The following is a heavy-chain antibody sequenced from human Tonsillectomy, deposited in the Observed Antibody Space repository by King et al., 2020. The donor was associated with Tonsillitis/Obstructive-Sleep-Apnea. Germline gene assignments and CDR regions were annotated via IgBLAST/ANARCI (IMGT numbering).Heavy chain of an antibody. D-gene: IGHD2-21*01. CDR2: IWYDGSNK. Sequence: VKLVESGGGVVQPGRSLRLSCAASGFTFSSNGMHMVRQPPGKGQEWVAVIWYDGSNKYYSDSVKGRFTISRDNSKNTLYLQMNSLRAEDTAVYYCARDRGGVCDYWGQGTLVTVSS. J-gene: IGHJ4*02. CDR3: ARDRGGVCDY. V-gene: IGHV3-33*01. CDR1: GFTFSSNG.